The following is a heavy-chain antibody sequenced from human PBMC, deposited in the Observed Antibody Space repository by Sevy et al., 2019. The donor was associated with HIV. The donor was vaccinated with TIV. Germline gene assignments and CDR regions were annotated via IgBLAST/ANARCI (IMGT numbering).Heavy chain of an antibody. CDR3: AKASIEVAATTGGVFDY. Sequence: GGSLRLSCVASGFTSSSYAMSWVRQAPGKGLEWVSSISESGAMTYYADSVKGRFNISRDNSKSTLYLQMNSLRAEDTAIYYCAKASIEVAATTGGVFDYWGQGTLVTVSS. D-gene: IGHD6-19*01. V-gene: IGHV3-23*01. CDR1: GFTSSSYA. CDR2: ISESGAMT. J-gene: IGHJ4*02.